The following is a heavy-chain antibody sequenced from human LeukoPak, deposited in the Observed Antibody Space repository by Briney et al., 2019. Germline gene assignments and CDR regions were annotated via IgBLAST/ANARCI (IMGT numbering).Heavy chain of an antibody. J-gene: IGHJ4*02. CDR3: ARERDYIAVAGRLDY. V-gene: IGHV1-18*01. CDR1: GYTFTSYG. CDR2: ISAYNGNT. D-gene: IGHD6-19*01. Sequence: ASVKVSCKASGYTFTSYGISWVRQAPGQGLEWMGWISAYNGNTNYAQKLQGRVTMTTDTFTSTAYMELRSLRSDDTAVYYCARERDYIAVAGRLDYWGQGTLVTVSS.